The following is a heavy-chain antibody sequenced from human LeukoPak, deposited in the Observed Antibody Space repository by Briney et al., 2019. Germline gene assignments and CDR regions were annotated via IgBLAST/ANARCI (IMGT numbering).Heavy chain of an antibody. J-gene: IGHJ5*02. CDR2: VNESGGT. Sequence: PSETLSLTCAVYIDSFSNYHWNWIRQTPARGMEWIGEVNESGGTNISPSLRSRVILSVDTSKNQFSLKLISVTVADTAIYYCARGQGATVPQVGKNWFDPWGQGTRVTVSS. V-gene: IGHV4-34*01. D-gene: IGHD1-26*01. CDR3: ARGQGATVPQVGKNWFDP. CDR1: IDSFSNYH.